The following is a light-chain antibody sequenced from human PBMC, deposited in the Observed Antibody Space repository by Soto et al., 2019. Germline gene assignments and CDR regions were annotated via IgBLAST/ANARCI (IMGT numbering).Light chain of an antibody. CDR3: QQRNSWPPVT. V-gene: IGKV3-11*01. J-gene: IGKJ5*01. CDR2: GAF. CDR1: PSVTNF. Sequence: EIVLTQSPATLSLSPGERATLSCRASPSVTNFLAWYQQKPGQAPMLLIYGAFNRATGIPARFSGSGSGTDVTLTISSLEPEDSAIYYCQQRNSWPPVTFGQGTRLEIK.